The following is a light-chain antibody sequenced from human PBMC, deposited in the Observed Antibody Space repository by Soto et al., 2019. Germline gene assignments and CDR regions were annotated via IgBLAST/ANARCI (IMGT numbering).Light chain of an antibody. CDR1: SIDVGAYNY. CDR2: EVG. CDR3: SSYTARGTRV. Sequence: QSALTQFASVSGSPGQSITISCTGTSIDVGAYNYVSWYQQHSDKAPKLLIYEVGNRPSGVSFRFSGSKSGNTASLTISGLQAEDEADYYCSSYTARGTRVFGTGTKLTVL. V-gene: IGLV2-14*01. J-gene: IGLJ1*01.